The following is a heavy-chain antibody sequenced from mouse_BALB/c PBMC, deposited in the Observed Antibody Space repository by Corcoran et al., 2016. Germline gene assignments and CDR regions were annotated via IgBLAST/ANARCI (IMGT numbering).Heavy chain of an antibody. V-gene: IGHV1S126*01. CDR3: ARSSMVMYNLDY. Sequence: QAQLQPSGPQLVRPGASVKITCTASGYSFTNYWMHWVKQRPGQGLEWIGMIDPSDSETRLNQKFKDKATLTVDKSSSTAYMQLSSPTSEDSAVYYCARSSMVMYNLDYWGQGTTLTVSS. CDR1: GYSFTNYW. CDR2: IDPSDSET. D-gene: IGHD2-1*01. J-gene: IGHJ2*01.